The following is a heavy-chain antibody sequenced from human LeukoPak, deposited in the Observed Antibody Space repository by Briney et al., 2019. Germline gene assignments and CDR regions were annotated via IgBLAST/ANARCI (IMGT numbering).Heavy chain of an antibody. J-gene: IGHJ3*02. D-gene: IGHD5-24*01. Sequence: GGSLRLSCAASGFTFSSYSMTWVRQAPGKGLEWVAVIWYDGSNKYYADSVKGRFTISRDNSKNTLYLQMNSLRAEDTAVYYCAREQEVATHDAFDIWGQGTMVTVSS. CDR2: IWYDGSNK. CDR1: GFTFSSYS. V-gene: IGHV3-33*08. CDR3: AREQEVATHDAFDI.